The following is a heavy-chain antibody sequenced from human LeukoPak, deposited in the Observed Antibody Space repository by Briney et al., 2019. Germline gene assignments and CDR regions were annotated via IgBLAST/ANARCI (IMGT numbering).Heavy chain of an antibody. CDR1: GDSVSSNSAA. CDR2: TYYRSKWYN. J-gene: IGHJ6*02. V-gene: IGHV6-1*01. D-gene: IGHD6-13*01. CDR3: ARDPRGSWYRNYYYGMDV. Sequence: SQTLSLTCAISGDSVSSNSAAWNWIRQSPSRGLEWLGRTYYRSKWYNDYAVSVKSRITINPDTSKNQFSLQLNSVTPEDTAVYYCARDPRGSWYRNYYYGMDVWGQGTTVTVSS.